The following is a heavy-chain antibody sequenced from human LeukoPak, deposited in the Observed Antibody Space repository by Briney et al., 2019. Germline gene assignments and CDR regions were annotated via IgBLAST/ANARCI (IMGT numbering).Heavy chain of an antibody. CDR1: LCTVSSYA. V-gene: IGHV1-69*13. CDR2: IIHIFSIA. D-gene: IGHD1-7*01. CDR3: ARNYERYYFDY. J-gene: IGHJ4*01. Sequence: SSVKVSRKPSLCTVSSYAITWVRQSPGPRREWMGGIIHIFSIANYAQKFQGRVTSTADESTSTAYMELSSLRSEDTAVYYCARNYERYYFDYWGHGTLVTVSS.